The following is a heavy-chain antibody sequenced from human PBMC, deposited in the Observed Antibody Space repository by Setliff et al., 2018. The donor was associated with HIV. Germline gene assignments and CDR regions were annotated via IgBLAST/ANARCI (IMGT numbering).Heavy chain of an antibody. J-gene: IGHJ6*04. CDR1: GYTFSDYG. Sequence: ASVKVSCKTSGYTFSDYGITWVRQAPGQGLEWMGWISTYKGNTKYEQKFQGRVTMTTDTSTSTAYMELRSLRSDDTAIYYCARDNYDDYSRVQMDVWGKGTTVTVSS. D-gene: IGHD4-17*01. CDR2: ISTYKGNT. CDR3: ARDNYDDYSRVQMDV. V-gene: IGHV1-18*01.